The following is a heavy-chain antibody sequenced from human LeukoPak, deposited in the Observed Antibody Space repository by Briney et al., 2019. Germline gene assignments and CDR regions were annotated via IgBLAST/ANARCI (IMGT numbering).Heavy chain of an antibody. V-gene: IGHV3-30*18. D-gene: IGHD1-26*01. J-gene: IGHJ4*02. Sequence: SGRSLRLSCAASGFTFSSYGMYWVRQAPGKGLEWVALISYDGSNKYYADSVKGRFTISRDNPKNTLYLQMNSLRAEDTAVYYCAKDITAALGSHWGQGTLVTVSS. CDR2: ISYDGSNK. CDR1: GFTFSSYG. CDR3: AKDITAALGSH.